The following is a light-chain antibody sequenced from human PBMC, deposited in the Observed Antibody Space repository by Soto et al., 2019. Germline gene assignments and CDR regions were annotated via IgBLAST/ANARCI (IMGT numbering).Light chain of an antibody. V-gene: IGKV3-20*01. CDR1: QSVSSSY. CDR2: GAS. J-gene: IGKJ4*01. CDR3: QQYGSSPLT. Sequence: EIVLTQSPGTLSLSPGERATLSCRASQSVSSSYLAWYQQKHGQAPRLLIYGASSRATGIPDRFSGSGSGRDLTITISRLEREDFAVYYCQQYGSSPLTFGGGTKVEIK.